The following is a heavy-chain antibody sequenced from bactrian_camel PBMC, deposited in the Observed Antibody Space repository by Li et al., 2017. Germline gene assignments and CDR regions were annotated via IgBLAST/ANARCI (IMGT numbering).Heavy chain of an antibody. CDR3: VSGYPMYVGQQARAY. V-gene: IGHV3-2*01. CDR1: GFIFSTYY. CDR2: IYSDGSNT. J-gene: IGHJ4*01. D-gene: IGHD5*01. Sequence: HVQLVESGGDLVQPGRSLRLSCAASGFIFSTYYISWVRQAPGKGLEWVSSIYSDGSNTYYADSVKGRFTISGDNAQNTVYLQMNSLKSEDTAVYYCVSGYPMYVGQQARAYWGQGTQVTVS.